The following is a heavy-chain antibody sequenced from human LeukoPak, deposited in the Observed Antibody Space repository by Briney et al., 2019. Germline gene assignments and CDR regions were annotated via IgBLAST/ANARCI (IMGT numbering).Heavy chain of an antibody. V-gene: IGHV3-7*03. D-gene: IGHD5-12*01. CDR2: IKEDGSEK. CDR1: GFTFSSYW. Sequence: GGFLRLSCAASGFTFSSYWMNWVRQAPGKGLEWVANIKEDGSEKYYVDSVKGRLSISRDNAKNSLYLQMNSLRAEDTAVYYCARDRGYEIFDYWGQGTLVTVSS. J-gene: IGHJ4*02. CDR3: ARDRGYEIFDY.